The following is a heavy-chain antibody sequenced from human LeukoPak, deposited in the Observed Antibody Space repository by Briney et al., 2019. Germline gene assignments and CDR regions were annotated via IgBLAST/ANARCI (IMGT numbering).Heavy chain of an antibody. CDR2: ISAYNGNT. CDR3: ARDWGYYGSGSYYVLGF. J-gene: IGHJ4*02. Sequence: ASVKVSCKASGYTFTSYGISWVRQAPGQGLEWMGWISAYNGNTNYAQKLQGRATMTTDTSTSTAYMELRSLRSDDTAVYYCARDWGYYGSGSYYVLGFWGQGTLVTVSS. D-gene: IGHD3-10*01. CDR1: GYTFTSYG. V-gene: IGHV1-18*04.